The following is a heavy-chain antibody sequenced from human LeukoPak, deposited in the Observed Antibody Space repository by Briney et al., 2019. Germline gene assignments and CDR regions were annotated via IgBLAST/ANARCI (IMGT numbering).Heavy chain of an antibody. Sequence: PSETLSLTCTVSGGSISSYYWSWIRQPPVKGLEWIGYIYYSGSTNYNPSLKSRVTISVDTSKNQFSLKLSSVTAADTAVYYCAGTYYYDSSGYYYTRSEAFDIWGQGTMVTVSS. V-gene: IGHV4-59*01. D-gene: IGHD3-22*01. CDR1: GGSISSYY. J-gene: IGHJ3*02. CDR3: AGTYYYDSSGYYYTRSEAFDI. CDR2: IYYSGST.